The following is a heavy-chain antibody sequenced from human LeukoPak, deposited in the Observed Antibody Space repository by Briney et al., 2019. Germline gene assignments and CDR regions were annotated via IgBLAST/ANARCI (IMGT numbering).Heavy chain of an antibody. CDR1: GGSISSYY. CDR3: ASYSSAYPYYFDY. V-gene: IGHV4-59*08. Sequence: SETLSLTCTVSGGSISSYYWSWIRQPPGKGLEWIGHIYYSGSTNYKPSLKSRVTISVDTSKNQFSLKLTSVTAADTALYYCASYSSAYPYYFDYWGQGTLVTVSS. D-gene: IGHD3-22*01. J-gene: IGHJ4*02. CDR2: IYYSGST.